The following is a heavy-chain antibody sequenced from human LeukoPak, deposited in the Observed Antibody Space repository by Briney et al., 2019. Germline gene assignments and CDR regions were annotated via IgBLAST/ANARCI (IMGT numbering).Heavy chain of an antibody. CDR3: ARRARDFGDSHAFDV. D-gene: IGHD4-17*01. J-gene: IGHJ3*01. CDR2: IRRVPTDL. V-gene: IGHV3-11*01. CDR1: GLTFSDTN. Sequence: PGESLRLSCVASGLTFSDTNLAWIRPAPGKGLEWISYIRRVPTDLYYADSVKGRFTITRDKAKNTLYLQMNSLRAEDTANFYCARRARDFGDSHAFDVWGQGTMVTVSS.